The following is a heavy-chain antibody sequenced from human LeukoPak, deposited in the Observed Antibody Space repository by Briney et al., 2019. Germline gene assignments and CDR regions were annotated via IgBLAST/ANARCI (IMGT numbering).Heavy chain of an antibody. CDR3: ARGGVITIFGVVRRRAFDI. J-gene: IGHJ3*02. CDR2: INHSGST. D-gene: IGHD3-3*01. Sequence: PSETLSLTCAVYGGSFSGYYWSWIRQPPGKGLEWIGEINHSGSTNYNPSLKSRVTISVDTSKNQFSLKLSSVTAADTAVYYCARGGVITIFGVVRRRAFDIWGQGTMVTVPS. CDR1: GGSFSGYY. V-gene: IGHV4-34*01.